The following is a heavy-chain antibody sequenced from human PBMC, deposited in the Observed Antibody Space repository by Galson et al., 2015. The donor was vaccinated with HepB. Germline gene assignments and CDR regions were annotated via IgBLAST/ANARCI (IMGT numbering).Heavy chain of an antibody. CDR3: AANYYDTSGYYGPFFDY. D-gene: IGHD3-22*01. CDR1: GFNVNSKY. CDR2: IAVGGAT. Sequence: SLRLSCAASGFNVNSKYLGWARQAPGRGLEWVSVIAVGGATFPEDFVRGRFTVSRDFSKNTIYLQVNSLKPEDTAVYYCAANYYDTSGYYGPFFDYWGRGTLVTVSS. V-gene: IGHV3-53*01. J-gene: IGHJ4*02.